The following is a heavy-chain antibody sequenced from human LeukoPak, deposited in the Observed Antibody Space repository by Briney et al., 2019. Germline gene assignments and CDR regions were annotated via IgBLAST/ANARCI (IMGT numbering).Heavy chain of an antibody. V-gene: IGHV1-69*04. J-gene: IGHJ4*02. CDR3: ARGLGGNSGGPPIRNDY. CDR1: GGTFSNYA. Sequence: GASVKVSCKASGGTFSNYAISWVRQAPGQGLEWMGRIIPILGIANYAQKFQGRVTITADKSTSTAYMELSSLRSEDTAVYYCARGLGGNSGGPPIRNDYWGQGTLVTVSS. D-gene: IGHD4-23*01. CDR2: IIPILGIA.